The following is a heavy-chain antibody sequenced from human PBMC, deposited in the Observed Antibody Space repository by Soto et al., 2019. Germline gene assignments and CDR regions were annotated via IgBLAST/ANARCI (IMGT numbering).Heavy chain of an antibody. CDR3: ASTDGDTAMVPGPFDY. CDR2: IIPIFGTA. Sequence: SVKVSCKASGGTFSSYAISWVRQAPGQGLEWMGGIIPIFGTANYAQRFQGRVTITADESTSTAYMELSSLRSEDTAVYYCASTDGDTAMVPGPFDYWGQGTLVTVSS. V-gene: IGHV1-69*13. D-gene: IGHD5-18*01. J-gene: IGHJ4*02. CDR1: GGTFSSYA.